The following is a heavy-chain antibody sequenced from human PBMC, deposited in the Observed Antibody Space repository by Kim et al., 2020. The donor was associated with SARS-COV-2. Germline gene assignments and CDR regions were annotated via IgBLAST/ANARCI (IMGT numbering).Heavy chain of an antibody. Sequence: YADSVKGRFTVSRDITKDTLYLQMNSLRADDTALYYCAKDDPSSGWPTFDSWGQGTLVAVSS. CDR3: AKDDPSSGWPTFDS. D-gene: IGHD6-19*01. J-gene: IGHJ4*02. V-gene: IGHV3-23*05.